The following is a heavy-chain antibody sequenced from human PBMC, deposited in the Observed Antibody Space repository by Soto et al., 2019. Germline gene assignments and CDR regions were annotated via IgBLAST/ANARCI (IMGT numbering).Heavy chain of an antibody. D-gene: IGHD6-6*01. CDR3: ASRPAGNTYHAVFDF. Sequence: PGESLKISCAASGLTFSGHWMTWVRQTPGKGPEWVASIKPDGSEKSYVDSVKGRFAISRDNGKNSLSLQVNSLRAEDTAVYYCASRPAGNTYHAVFDFWGQGTLVTVSS. CDR1: GLTFSGHW. J-gene: IGHJ4*02. V-gene: IGHV3-7*03. CDR2: IKPDGSEK.